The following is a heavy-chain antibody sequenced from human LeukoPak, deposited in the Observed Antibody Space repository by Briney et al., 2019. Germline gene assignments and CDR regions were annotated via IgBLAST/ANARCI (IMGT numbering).Heavy chain of an antibody. CDR1: GFTFSSYS. J-gene: IGHJ4*02. CDR2: ISSSSTI. V-gene: IGHV3-48*01. Sequence: GGSLRLSCAASGFTFSSYSMNWVRQAPGKGLEWVSYISSSSTIYYADSVKGRFTISRDNAKNSLYLQMNSLRAEDTAVYYCAREQLLFDYWGQGTLVTVSS. D-gene: IGHD6-6*01. CDR3: AREQLLFDY.